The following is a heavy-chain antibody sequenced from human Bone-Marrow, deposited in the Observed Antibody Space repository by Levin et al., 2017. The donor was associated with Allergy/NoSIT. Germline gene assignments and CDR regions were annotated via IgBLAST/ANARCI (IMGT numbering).Heavy chain of an antibody. J-gene: IGHJ6*02. CDR2: IYYTGST. Sequence: PGGSLRLSCTVSGGSINNYYWNWIRQPPGKGLEWIGYIYYTGSTNYNPSLKSRVTISVDTSRNQFSLKLNSVTAADTAVYYCARDPILLGDLDVWGQGTTVTVSS. CDR1: GGSINNYY. D-gene: IGHD3-3*01. V-gene: IGHV4-59*01. CDR3: ARDPILLGDLDV.